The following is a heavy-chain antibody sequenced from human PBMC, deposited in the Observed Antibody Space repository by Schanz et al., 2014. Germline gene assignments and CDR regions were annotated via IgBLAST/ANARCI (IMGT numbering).Heavy chain of an antibody. CDR2: ISNDGSNK. V-gene: IGHV3-30-3*01. J-gene: IGHJ4*02. Sequence: QVQLLQFGGGVVQPGRSLRLSCAASGFTFSSYAMHWVRQAPGKGLEWVALISNDGSNKYYADSVQGRFTISRYNSRNTLYLQRNSLRTEDTAVYYCADPSGYSDYGTYFDYWGQGTLVTVSS. D-gene: IGHD5-12*01. CDR1: GFTFSSYA. CDR3: ADPSGYSDYGTYFDY.